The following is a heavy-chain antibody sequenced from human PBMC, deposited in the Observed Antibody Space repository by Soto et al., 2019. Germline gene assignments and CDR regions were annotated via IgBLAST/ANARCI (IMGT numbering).Heavy chain of an antibody. J-gene: IGHJ4*02. V-gene: IGHV3-33*01. CDR3: ARDDDYPENGFVY. Sequence: QVQLVESGGGVVQPGTSLRLSCAASGFTFSRHGMHWVRQTPGKGLEWLAVILNDASGHWYADSVKGRFTISRDNFENTLYLQMNGLRLEDTAMYYCARDDDYPENGFVYWGQGTVVNVSS. CDR2: ILNDASGH. CDR1: GFTFSRHG. D-gene: IGHD4-17*01.